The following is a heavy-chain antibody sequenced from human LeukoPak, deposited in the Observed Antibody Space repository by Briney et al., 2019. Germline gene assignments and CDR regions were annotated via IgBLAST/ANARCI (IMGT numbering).Heavy chain of an antibody. CDR2: IYSSGTT. J-gene: IGHJ3*02. CDR1: GDSINSGNNY. Sequence: SETLSLTCTVSGDSINSGNNYWSWIRQPAGKGPEWIGHIYSSGTTNYNPSLKSRVTMSVDTSKNQFSLKLTSVTAADTAVYYCARVPFGAFDIWGQGTMVTVSS. CDR3: ARVPFGAFDI. D-gene: IGHD3-16*01. V-gene: IGHV4-61*09.